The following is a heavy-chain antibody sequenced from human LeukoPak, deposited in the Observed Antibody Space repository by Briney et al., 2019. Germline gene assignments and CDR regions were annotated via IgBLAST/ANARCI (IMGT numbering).Heavy chain of an antibody. D-gene: IGHD1-1*01. CDR3: ARTTHAFDI. CDR1: GLTVSSIY. J-gene: IGHJ3*02. Sequence: GGSPRLSCAASGLTVSSIYISWVRQAPGKGLEWVSLTYSGGSSYYADSVEGRFTISRDIPKNTLYLQMNSLRAEDTAVYYCARTTHAFDIWGQGTLVTVSS. CDR2: TYSGGSS. V-gene: IGHV3-66*01.